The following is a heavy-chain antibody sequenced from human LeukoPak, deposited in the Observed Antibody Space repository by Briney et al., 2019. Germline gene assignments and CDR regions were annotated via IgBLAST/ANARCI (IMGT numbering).Heavy chain of an antibody. D-gene: IGHD4-17*01. CDR2: IYHSGST. CDR3: ARDRYGDHTYFDY. V-gene: IGHV4-30-2*01. Sequence: PSEPLPLTCAVSGGPISGVVYSWGWIRHPPGRGLEWIGYIYHSGSTYYNPSLKSRVTISVDRSKNQFSLKLSSVTAADTAVYYCARDRYGDHTYFDYWGQGTLVTVSS. CDR1: GGPISGVVYS. J-gene: IGHJ4*02.